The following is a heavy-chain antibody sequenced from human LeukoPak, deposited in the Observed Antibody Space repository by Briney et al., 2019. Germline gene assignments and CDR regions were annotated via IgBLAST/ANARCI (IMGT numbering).Heavy chain of an antibody. CDR1: GYSFADYY. Sequence: ASVKVSCKASGYSFADYYMHWVRQAPGQGLEWMGWIKPNSGGTRSAQKFQGRVTMTRDTSISTAYMELSSLRYDDTAVYYCAANILVRDIINWFDPWGQGTLVTVSS. CDR2: IKPNSGGT. CDR3: AANILVRDIINWFDP. V-gene: IGHV1-2*02. J-gene: IGHJ5*02. D-gene: IGHD3-10*01.